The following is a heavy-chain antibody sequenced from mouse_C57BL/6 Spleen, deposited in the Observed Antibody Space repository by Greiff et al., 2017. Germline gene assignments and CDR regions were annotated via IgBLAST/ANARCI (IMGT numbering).Heavy chain of an antibody. V-gene: IGHV3-6*01. J-gene: IGHJ2*01. CDR1: GYSITSGYY. D-gene: IGHD1-1*01. CDR3: ARDHYGSSPDY. CDR2: ISYDGSN. Sequence: VKLQESGPGLVKPSQSLSLTCSVTGYSITSGYYWNWIRQFPGNKLEWMGYISYDGSNNYNPSLKNRISITRDTSKNQFFLKLNSVTTEDTATYYCARDHYGSSPDYWGQGTTLTVSS.